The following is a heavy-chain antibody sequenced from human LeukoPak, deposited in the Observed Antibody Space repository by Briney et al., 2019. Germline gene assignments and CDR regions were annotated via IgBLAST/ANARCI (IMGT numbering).Heavy chain of an antibody. J-gene: IGHJ6*03. V-gene: IGHV1-69*05. CDR1: GGTFSSYA. D-gene: IGHD2-2*01. Sequence: GASMKVSCKASGGTFSSYAISWVRQAPGQGLEWMGGIIPIFGTANYAQKLQGRVTITTDESTSTAYMELSSLRSEDTAVYYCARDSIPLYCSSTSCSYPPYYYYYMDVWGKGTTVTVSS. CDR3: ARDSIPLYCSSTSCSYPPYYYYYMDV. CDR2: IIPIFGTA.